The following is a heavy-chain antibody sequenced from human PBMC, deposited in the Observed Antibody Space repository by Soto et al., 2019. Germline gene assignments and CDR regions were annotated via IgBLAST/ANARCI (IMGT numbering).Heavy chain of an antibody. V-gene: IGHV4-61*01. CDR3: ARGATVTQYDY. D-gene: IGHD4-17*01. Sequence: SETLSLTCTVSGVSVSSGSFYWAWIRQPPGKGLEWIGFGSYSGTTNYKPSLKSRVTISVDTSRSQISLKVSSLTAADTAVYYCARGATVTQYDYWGQGTLVTVS. J-gene: IGHJ4*02. CDR2: GSYSGTT. CDR1: GVSVSSGSFY.